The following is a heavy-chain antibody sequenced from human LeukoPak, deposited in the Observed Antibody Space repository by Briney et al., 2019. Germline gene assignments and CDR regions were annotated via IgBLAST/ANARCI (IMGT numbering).Heavy chain of an antibody. Sequence: GGSLRLSCEVSGFTFSNYAMSWVRQAPGKGLEWVSVISGSGGSTYYADSVKGRFAISRDNSRNTLYLQMSSLRAEDTAIYYCAKDPGLRDSFDIWGQGTMVTVSS. CDR3: AKDPGLRDSFDI. V-gene: IGHV3-23*01. J-gene: IGHJ3*02. CDR1: GFTFSNYA. CDR2: ISGSGGST.